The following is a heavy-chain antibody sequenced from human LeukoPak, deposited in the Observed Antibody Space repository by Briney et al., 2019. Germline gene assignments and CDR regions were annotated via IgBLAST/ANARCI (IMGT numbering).Heavy chain of an antibody. CDR3: ARVEAAGPYYYMDV. D-gene: IGHD6-13*01. CDR2: MYHSGST. J-gene: IGHJ6*03. CDR1: GYSISSGYY. Sequence: SETLSLTCAGSGYSISSGYYWGWIRQSPGKGLEWIGSMYHSGSTYYNPSLKSRVTISVDTSKNRFSLKLSSVTAADTAVYYCARVEAAGPYYYMDVWGKGTTVTVSS. V-gene: IGHV4-38-2*01.